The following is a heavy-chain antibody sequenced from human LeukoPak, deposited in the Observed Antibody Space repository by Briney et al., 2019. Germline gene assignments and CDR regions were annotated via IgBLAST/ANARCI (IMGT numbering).Heavy chain of an antibody. CDR1: GGSISTSDYY. J-gene: IGHJ4*02. CDR3: ARLPGVVYSSSWYLGY. CDR2: IYHTGST. V-gene: IGHV4-39*01. D-gene: IGHD6-13*01. Sequence: SETLSLTCTVSGGSISTSDYYWGWIRQPPGKGLEWIGSIYHTGSTYYSPSLKSRVTISVDTSKNQFSLNLSSVTAADTAVYYCARLPGVVYSSSWYLGYWGQGTLVTVSS.